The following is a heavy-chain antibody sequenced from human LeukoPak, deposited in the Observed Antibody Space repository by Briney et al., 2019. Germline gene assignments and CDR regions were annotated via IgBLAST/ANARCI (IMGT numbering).Heavy chain of an antibody. CDR1: GYIFTSYW. D-gene: IGHD2-15*01. CDR2: IYPAGSDT. J-gene: IGHJ6*02. Sequence: GESLKISCKASGYIFTSYWIGWVRQMPGKGLEWMGSIYPAGSDTRYSPSFQGQVTISADKSISTAYLQWSSLKASDTAKYYCARPLPYCTGGSCYSYYYYGMDVWGQGTTVTVSS. CDR3: ARPLPYCTGGSCYSYYYYGMDV. V-gene: IGHV5-51*01.